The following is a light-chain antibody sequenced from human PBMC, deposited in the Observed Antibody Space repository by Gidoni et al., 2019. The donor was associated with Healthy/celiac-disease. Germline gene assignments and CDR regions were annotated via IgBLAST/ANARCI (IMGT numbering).Light chain of an antibody. CDR1: QRVSSSY. CDR3: QQYGSSPRT. V-gene: IGKV3-20*01. CDR2: GAS. J-gene: IGKJ1*01. Sequence: VLTQSPGTLSLSPGERATLSCRASQRVSSSYLAWYQQKPGQAPRLLIYGASSRATGIPDRFSGSGSGTDFTLTISRLEPEDFAVYYCQQYGSSPRTFGQGTKVEIK.